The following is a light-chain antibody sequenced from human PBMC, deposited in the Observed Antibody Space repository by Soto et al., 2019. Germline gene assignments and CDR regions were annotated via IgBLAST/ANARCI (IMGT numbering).Light chain of an antibody. CDR2: GAS. J-gene: IGKJ4*01. CDR1: QSVSSSY. Sequence: EIVLTQSPGTLSLSPGERATLSCRASQSVSSSYLAWHQQKPGQAPRLLIYGASSRATGIPDRFSGSGSGIDFILTISRLEPEDFAVYYCQQYGDLPLTFGGGTKVEIK. V-gene: IGKV3-20*01. CDR3: QQYGDLPLT.